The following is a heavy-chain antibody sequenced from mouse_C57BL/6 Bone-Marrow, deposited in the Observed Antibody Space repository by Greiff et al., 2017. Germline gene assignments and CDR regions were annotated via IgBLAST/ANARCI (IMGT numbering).Heavy chain of an antibody. CDR1: GYTFTSYW. CDR3: ARARVIVRYAMDY. J-gene: IGHJ4*01. D-gene: IGHD2-13*01. Sequence: QVQLQQPGAELVKPGASVKLSCKASGYTFTSYWMHWVKQRPGQGLEWIGMIHPNSGSTNYNEKFKSKATLTVDKSSSTAYMQLSSLTSEDAAVYYCARARVIVRYAMDYWGQGTTVTVSS. V-gene: IGHV1-64*01. CDR2: IHPNSGST.